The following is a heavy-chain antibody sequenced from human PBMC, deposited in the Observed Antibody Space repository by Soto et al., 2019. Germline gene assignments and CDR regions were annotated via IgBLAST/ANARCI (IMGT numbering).Heavy chain of an antibody. CDR1: GDTFRNYA. D-gene: IGHD3-22*01. J-gene: IGHJ2*01. CDR2: IIPILGTA. V-gene: IGHV1-69*11. Sequence: QGQLVQSGPEVKSLGSSVKVSCKASGDTFRNYAFNWVRQAPGQGLEWMGGIIPILGTADYAQRFQGRVTITADESTATAYMELKSLRSEDTAVYFCARDRDDSNGYFSLWGRGTLVTVSS. CDR3: ARDRDDSNGYFSL.